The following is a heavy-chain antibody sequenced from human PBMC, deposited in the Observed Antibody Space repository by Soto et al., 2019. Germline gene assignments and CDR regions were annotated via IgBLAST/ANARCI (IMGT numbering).Heavy chain of an antibody. CDR2: IIPIFGTA. Sequence: QVQLVQSGAEVKKPGSSVKVSCKASGGTFSSYAISWVRQAPGQGLEWMGGIIPIFGTANYAQKFQGRVTITADESTSTAYMELSSLRSEDTAVYYCARVSGRWLQFGRGWFDPWGQGTLVTVSS. CDR1: GGTFSSYA. D-gene: IGHD5-12*01. V-gene: IGHV1-69*01. J-gene: IGHJ5*02. CDR3: ARVSGRWLQFGRGWFDP.